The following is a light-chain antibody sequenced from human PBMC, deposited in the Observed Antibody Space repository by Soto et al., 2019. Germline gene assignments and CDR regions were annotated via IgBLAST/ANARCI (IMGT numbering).Light chain of an antibody. CDR2: DAS. V-gene: IGKV3-11*01. Sequence: EVVLTQSPATLSSPPGEIVTLPCRASQRINTYLAWYQQKPGQAPRLLIYDASYRAAGIPSRFSGSGSGTDFTLTISSLEPADFAIYHCQQRSNWPLTFGGGTKVEI. J-gene: IGKJ4*01. CDR3: QQRSNWPLT. CDR1: QRINTY.